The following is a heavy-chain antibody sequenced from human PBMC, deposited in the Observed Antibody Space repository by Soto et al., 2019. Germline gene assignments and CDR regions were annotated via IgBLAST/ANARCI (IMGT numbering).Heavy chain of an antibody. V-gene: IGHV1-3*01. CDR1: GYTFTYYA. CDR3: ARNLMTSGYDFWSGLDY. J-gene: IGHJ4*02. Sequence: ASVKVSCKTSGYTFTYYAVHWVRQAPGQSLEWMGWINAGNGNTQYSQQFQGRVIISRDTSASTAYMELSSLRSQDTAVYYCARNLMTSGYDFWSGLDYWGQGTVVTSPQ. CDR2: INAGNGNT. D-gene: IGHD3-3*01.